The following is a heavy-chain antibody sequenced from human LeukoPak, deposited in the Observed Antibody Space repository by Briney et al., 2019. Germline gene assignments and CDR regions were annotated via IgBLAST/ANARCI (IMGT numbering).Heavy chain of an antibody. D-gene: IGHD3-22*01. CDR2: IDPSDSYT. V-gene: IGHV5-10-1*01. J-gene: IGHJ4*02. Sequence: GESLKISCKGSGYSFTSYWIGWVRQMPGKGLEWMGRIDPSDSYTNYSPSFQGHVTISADKSISTAYLQWSSLEASDTAMYYCARRGYYDSSAYLDYWGQGTLVTVSS. CDR3: ARRGYYDSSAYLDY. CDR1: GYSFTSYW.